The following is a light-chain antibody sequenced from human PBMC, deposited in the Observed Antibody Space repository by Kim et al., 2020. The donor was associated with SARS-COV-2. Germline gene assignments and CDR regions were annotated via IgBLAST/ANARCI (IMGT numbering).Light chain of an antibody. V-gene: IGKV3-15*01. J-gene: IGKJ4*01. CDR2: GAS. Sequence: LSPGERVTLSCWASQSINTDLAWYQQKPGQSPSLLIYGASTRATGVPVRFSGSGSGTEFTLTISGLQSEDFAVYYCQQYDTWPLTFGGGTKVDIK. CDR1: QSINTD. CDR3: QQYDTWPLT.